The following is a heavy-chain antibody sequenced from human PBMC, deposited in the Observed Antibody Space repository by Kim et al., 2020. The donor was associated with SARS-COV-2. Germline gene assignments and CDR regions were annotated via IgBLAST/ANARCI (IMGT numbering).Heavy chain of an antibody. D-gene: IGHD4-4*01. CDR1: GGTISSYY. V-gene: IGHV4-59*13. J-gene: IGHJ5*02. CDR3: ARDLSYSGLETLSWFDP. Sequence: SETLSLTCTVSGGTISSYYWSWIRQPPGKGLEWIGYIYYSGSTNYNPSLKSRVTISVDTSKNQFSLKLSSVTAADTAVYYCARDLSYSGLETLSWFDPWGQGTLVTVSS. CDR2: IYYSGST.